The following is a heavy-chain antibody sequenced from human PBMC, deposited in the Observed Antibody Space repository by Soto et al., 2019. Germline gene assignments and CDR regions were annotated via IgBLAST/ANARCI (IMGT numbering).Heavy chain of an antibody. CDR2: ISVSGGST. J-gene: IGHJ4*02. CDR1: GFPFSSYA. CDR3: AKVFEGEFFFAIVDYRFDY. D-gene: IGHD5-12*01. Sequence: GGSLRLSCAASGFPFSSYAMSWVRQSPGKGLEWVSAISVSGGSTYYADSVKGRFTISRDNSKNTLYLQMNSLRAEDTAVYYCAKVFEGEFFFAIVDYRFDYWGQGTLVTVSS. V-gene: IGHV3-23*01.